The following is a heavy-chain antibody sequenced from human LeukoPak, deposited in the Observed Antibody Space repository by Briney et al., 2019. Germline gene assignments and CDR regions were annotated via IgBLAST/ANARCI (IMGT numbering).Heavy chain of an antibody. CDR1: GFTFSSYA. CDR3: AKEPNDFWSGFLYYFDY. J-gene: IGHJ4*02. V-gene: IGHV3-23*01. D-gene: IGHD3-3*01. Sequence: GGSLRLSCAASGFTFSSYAMSWVRQAPGEGLEWVSAISGSGGSTYYADSVKGRFTISRDNSKNTLYLQMNSLRAEDTAVYYCAKEPNDFWSGFLYYFDYWGQGTLVTVSS. CDR2: ISGSGGST.